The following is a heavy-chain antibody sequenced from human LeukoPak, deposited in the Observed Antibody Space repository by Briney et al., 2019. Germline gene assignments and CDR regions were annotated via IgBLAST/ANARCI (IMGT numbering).Heavy chain of an antibody. D-gene: IGHD2-2*01. J-gene: IGHJ4*02. CDR1: GYTFTSYG. Sequence: ASVKVSCKASGYTFTSYGISWVRQAPGQGLEWMGWISAYNGNTNYAQKLQGRVTMTTDTSTSTAYIELRSLRSDDTAVYYCARLRGYCSSTSCKGTIPYYFDYWGQGTLVTVSS. CDR2: ISAYNGNT. V-gene: IGHV1-18*01. CDR3: ARLRGYCSSTSCKGTIPYYFDY.